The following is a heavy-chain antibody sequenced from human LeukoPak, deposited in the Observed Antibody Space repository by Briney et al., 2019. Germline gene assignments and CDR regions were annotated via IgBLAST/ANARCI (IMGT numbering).Heavy chain of an antibody. CDR1: GGSISSYY. D-gene: IGHD5-18*01. J-gene: IGHJ6*03. CDR3: ARTEESGYSYDYFGYYYYMDV. V-gene: IGHV4-59*01. CDR2: IYYSGST. Sequence: PSETLSLTCTVSGGSISSYYWSWIRQPPGKGLEWIGYIYYSGSTNYNPSLKSRVTISVDMSKKQFSLKLRSVTAADTAVYYCARTEESGYSYDYFGYYYYMDVWGKGTTVTVSS.